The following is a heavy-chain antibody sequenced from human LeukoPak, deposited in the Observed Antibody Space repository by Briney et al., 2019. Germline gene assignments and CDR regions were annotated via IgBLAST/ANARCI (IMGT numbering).Heavy chain of an antibody. CDR2: ISYDGSNK. Sequence: GRSLRLSCAASGFTFSSYAMHWVRQAPGNGLEWVAVISYDGSNKYYADSVKGRFTISRDNSKNTLYLQMNSLRAEDTAVYYCARERLPAAIPFDYWGQGTLVTVSS. J-gene: IGHJ4*02. V-gene: IGHV3-30*04. CDR3: ARERLPAAIPFDY. D-gene: IGHD2-2*01. CDR1: GFTFSSYA.